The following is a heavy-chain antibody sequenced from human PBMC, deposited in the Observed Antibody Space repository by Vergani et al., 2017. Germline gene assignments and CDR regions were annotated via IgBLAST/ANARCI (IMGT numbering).Heavy chain of an antibody. CDR3: ARGARIAARYYYYYYMDV. CDR1: GFSFNTYG. J-gene: IGHJ6*03. D-gene: IGHD6-6*01. Sequence: QVQLVETGGGVVQPGGSLRLYCATSGFSFNTYGAHWVRQAPGKGLEWVAFIGYDGRIKYNVDSVKGRFTISRDNAKNTLYLQMNSLRAEDTAVYYCARGARIAARYYYYYYMDVWGKGTTVTVSS. CDR2: IGYDGRIK. V-gene: IGHV3-30*02.